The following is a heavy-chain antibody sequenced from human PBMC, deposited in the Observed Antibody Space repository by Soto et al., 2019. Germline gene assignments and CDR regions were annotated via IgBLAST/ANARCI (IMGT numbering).Heavy chain of an antibody. CDR2: IYYSGST. J-gene: IGHJ6*02. CDR3: ARDRKISRVTTSYGMDV. Sequence: PSETLSLTCTVSGGSISSGGYYWSWIRQHPGKGLEWIGYIYYSGSTYYNPSLKSRVTISVDTSKNQFSLKLSSVTAADTAVYYCARDRKISRVTTSYGMDVWGQGTTVTVSS. V-gene: IGHV4-31*03. CDR1: GGSISSGGYY. D-gene: IGHD4-17*01.